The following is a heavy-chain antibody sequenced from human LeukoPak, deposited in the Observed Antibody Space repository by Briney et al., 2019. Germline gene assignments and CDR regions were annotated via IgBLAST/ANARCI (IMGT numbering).Heavy chain of an antibody. J-gene: IGHJ4*02. CDR3: ARAVRSGYYDSSGYSFDY. Sequence: PGGSLRLSCAASGFTFSSYGMSWVRQAPGKGLEWVSVIYSGGSTYYADSVKGRFTISRDNSKNTLYLQMNSLRAEDTAVYYCARAVRSGYYDSSGYSFDYWGQGTLVTVSS. V-gene: IGHV3-53*01. CDR1: GFTFSSYG. CDR2: IYSGGST. D-gene: IGHD3-22*01.